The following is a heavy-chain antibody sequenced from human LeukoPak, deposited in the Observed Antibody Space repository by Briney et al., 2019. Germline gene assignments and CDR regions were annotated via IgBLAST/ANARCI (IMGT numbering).Heavy chain of an antibody. CDR3: ARECYYDSSGYSATVRTEPYFDY. CDR1: GYTFTSYY. J-gene: IGHJ4*02. Sequence: ASVKVSCKASGYTFTSYYMHRVRQAPGQGREWMGLINPSGCSTSYAQKFQGRVTMTRDTSTSTVYMELSSLRPEDTAVYYCARECYYDSSGYSATVRTEPYFDYWGQGTLVTVSS. CDR2: INPSGCST. D-gene: IGHD3-22*01. V-gene: IGHV1-46*01.